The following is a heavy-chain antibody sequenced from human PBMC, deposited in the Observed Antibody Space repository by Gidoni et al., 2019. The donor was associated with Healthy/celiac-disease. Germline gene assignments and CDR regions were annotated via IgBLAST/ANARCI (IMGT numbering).Heavy chain of an antibody. CDR2: ISYDGSNK. V-gene: IGHV3-30*18. J-gene: IGHJ6*02. Sequence: QVQLVESGGGVVQPGRSLRLSCAASGFTFSSYGMHWVRQAPGKGLEWVAVISYDGSNKYYADSVKGRFTISRDNSKNTLYLQMNSLRAEDTAVYYCAQRGGEYQLLFFGYLGVWGQGTTVTVSS. CDR1: GFTFSSYG. D-gene: IGHD2-2*01. CDR3: AQRGGEYQLLFFGYLGV.